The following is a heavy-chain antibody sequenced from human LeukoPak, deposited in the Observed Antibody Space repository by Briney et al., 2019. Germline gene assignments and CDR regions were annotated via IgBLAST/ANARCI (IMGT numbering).Heavy chain of an antibody. CDR1: GYTFTGYY. V-gene: IGHV1-2*04. CDR2: INPNSGGT. CDR3: ARESKWDYDILTGYYSAEYFQH. D-gene: IGHD3-9*01. J-gene: IGHJ1*01. Sequence: ASVKVSCKASGYTFTGYYMHWVRQAPGQGLEWMGWINPNSGGTNYAQKFQGWVTMTRDTSISTAYMELSSLRSEDTAVYYCARESKWDYDILTGYYSAEYFQHWGQGTLVTVSS.